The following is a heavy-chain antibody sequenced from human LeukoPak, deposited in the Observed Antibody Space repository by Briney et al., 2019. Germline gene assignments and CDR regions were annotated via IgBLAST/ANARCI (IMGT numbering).Heavy chain of an antibody. V-gene: IGHV4-4*02. CDR3: ARVSGSAVAGHFDY. D-gene: IGHD6-19*01. J-gene: IGHJ4*02. Sequence: SGTLSLTCAVSGXSISSSNWWSWVRQPPGKGLEWIGEIYHSGSTNYNPSLKSRVTISVDKSKNQFSLKLSSVTAADTAVYYCARVSGSAVAGHFDYWGQGTLVTVSS. CDR2: IYHSGST. CDR1: GXSISSSNW.